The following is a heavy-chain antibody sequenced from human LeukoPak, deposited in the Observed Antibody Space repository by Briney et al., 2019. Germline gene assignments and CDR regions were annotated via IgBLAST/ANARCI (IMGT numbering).Heavy chain of an antibody. CDR2: IYYSGST. Sequence: SETLSLTCTVSGGSISSGDYYWSWIRQPPGKGLEWIGYIYYSGSTYYNPSLESRVTISVDTSKNQFSLKLSSVTAADTAVYYCARVRGCSGGSCYWFDPWGQGTLVTVSS. J-gene: IGHJ5*02. V-gene: IGHV4-30-4*01. D-gene: IGHD2-15*01. CDR3: ARVRGCSGGSCYWFDP. CDR1: GGSISSGDYY.